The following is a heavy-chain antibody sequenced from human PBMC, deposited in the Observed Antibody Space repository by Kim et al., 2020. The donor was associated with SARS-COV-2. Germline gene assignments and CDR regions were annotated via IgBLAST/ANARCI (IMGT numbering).Heavy chain of an antibody. V-gene: IGHV6-1*01. J-gene: IGHJ5*02. Sequence: SQTLSLTCAISGDSVSSNSAAWNWIRQSPSRGLEWLGRTYYRSKWYNDYAVSVKSRITINPDTSKNQFSLQLNSVTPEDTAVYYCARNPLKSRFPHPRGAKVNWFDPWGQGTLVTVSS. CDR2: TYYRSKWYN. D-gene: IGHD3-16*01. CDR3: ARNPLKSRFPHPRGAKVNWFDP. CDR1: GDSVSSNSAA.